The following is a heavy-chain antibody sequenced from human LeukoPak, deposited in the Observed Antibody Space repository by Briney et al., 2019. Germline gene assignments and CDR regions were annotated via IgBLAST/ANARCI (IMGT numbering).Heavy chain of an antibody. D-gene: IGHD5-24*01. CDR3: ARDNSVRDEAWWFNP. Sequence: ASVKVSCKASGYTFTSYDINWVRQATGQGLEWMGWMNPNSGNTGYAQKFQGRVTITRNTSISTAYMELSSLRSEDTAVYHCARDNSVRDEAWWFNPWGQGTLVTVSS. V-gene: IGHV1-8*03. J-gene: IGHJ5*02. CDR2: MNPNSGNT. CDR1: GYTFTSYD.